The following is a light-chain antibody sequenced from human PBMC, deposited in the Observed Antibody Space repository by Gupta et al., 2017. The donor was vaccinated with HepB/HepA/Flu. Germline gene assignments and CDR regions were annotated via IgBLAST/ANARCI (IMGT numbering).Light chain of an antibody. V-gene: IGKV1-12*01. CDR3: QQASNFLLS. J-gene: IGKJ4*01. CDR1: QGIFSW. Sequence: EIQLTQSPPSVSASIGDRVTITCRASQGIFSWLAWYQQKPGKAPKLLIHAASSLQSGVPSRFSGSGAGTEFTLTINNLQPEDFATYYCQQASNFLLSFGGGTNVEIK. CDR2: AAS.